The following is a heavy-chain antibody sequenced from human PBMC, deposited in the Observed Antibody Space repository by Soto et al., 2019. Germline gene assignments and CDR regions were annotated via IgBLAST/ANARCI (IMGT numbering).Heavy chain of an antibody. CDR1: GYTFTGYA. CDR2: INAGNGNT. D-gene: IGHD2-2*01. Sequence: ASVKVSCKASGYTFTGYAMHWVRQAPGQRLEWMGWINAGNGNTKYSQKFQGRFTISRDNSKNTLYMQMNSLRAEDTAIYYCAKDHIVAAAPDYWGQGTLVTVSS. J-gene: IGHJ4*02. V-gene: IGHV1-3*01. CDR3: AKDHIVAAAPDY.